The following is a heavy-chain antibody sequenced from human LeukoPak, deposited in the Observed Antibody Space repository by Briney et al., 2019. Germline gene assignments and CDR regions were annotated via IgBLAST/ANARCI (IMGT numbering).Heavy chain of an antibody. CDR1: GYTFTGYY. Sequence: ASVKVSCKASGYTFTGYYMHWVRQAPGQGLEWMGWINPKSGGTNYAQKFQGRVTMTRDTSISTAYMELSRLRSDDTAVYYCARSMDIVATITQGYWGQGTLVTVSS. D-gene: IGHD5-12*01. CDR3: ARSMDIVATITQGY. CDR2: INPKSGGT. J-gene: IGHJ4*02. V-gene: IGHV1-2*02.